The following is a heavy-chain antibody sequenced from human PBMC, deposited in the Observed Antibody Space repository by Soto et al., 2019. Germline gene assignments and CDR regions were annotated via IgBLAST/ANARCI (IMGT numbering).Heavy chain of an antibody. CDR3: ASGIAARPNPYYYYYGMDV. D-gene: IGHD6-6*01. V-gene: IGHV4-59*01. Sequence: SETLSLTCPVSGGSISSYYWSWIRQPPGKGLEWIGYIYYSGSTNYNPSLKSRVTISVDTSKNQFYLKLSSVTAADTAVYYCASGIAARPNPYYYYYGMDVWGQGTTVTVSS. CDR1: GGSISSYY. CDR2: IYYSGST. J-gene: IGHJ6*02.